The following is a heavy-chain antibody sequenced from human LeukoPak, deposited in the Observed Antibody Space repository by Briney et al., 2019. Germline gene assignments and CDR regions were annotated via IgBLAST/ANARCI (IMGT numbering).Heavy chain of an antibody. Sequence: GGSLRLSCAASGFTVSSNYMSWVRQAPGKGLDWVSMIYSGGSTNYADSVKGRFTIPRDSSKNTLYLQMNSLRAEDTAVYYCVXXXAWGXGXLXTVSS. CDR3: VXXXA. J-gene: IGHJ5*02. CDR1: GFTVSSNY. CDR2: IYSGGST. V-gene: IGHV3-53*01.